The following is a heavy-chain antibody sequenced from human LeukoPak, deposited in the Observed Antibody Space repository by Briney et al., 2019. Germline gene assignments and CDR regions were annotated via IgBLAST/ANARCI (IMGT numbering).Heavy chain of an antibody. CDR2: INPNSGGT. V-gene: IGHV1-2*02. Sequence: ASVKVSRKASGYTFTDYYIQWVRQAPGQGLEWMGWINPNSGGTNYAQKFQGRVTMTRDTSISTAYMELSRLRSDDTAVYYCARPASMITFGGVILYWGQGTLVTVSS. CDR1: GYTFTDYY. D-gene: IGHD3-16*01. CDR3: ARPASMITFGGVILY. J-gene: IGHJ4*02.